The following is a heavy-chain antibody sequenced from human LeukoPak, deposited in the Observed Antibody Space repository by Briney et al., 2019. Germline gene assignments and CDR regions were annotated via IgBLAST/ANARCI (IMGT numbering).Heavy chain of an antibody. D-gene: IGHD3-3*01. CDR1: GGSFSGYY. CDR3: ARGSDYGDY. J-gene: IGHJ4*02. Sequence: SETLSLTCAVYGGSFSGYYWSWIRQPTGKGLEWIGEINHSGSTNYNPSLKGRVTMSVDTSKNQFSLRLSSVTAADTAVYYCARGSDYGDYWGQGTLVTVSS. V-gene: IGHV4-34*01. CDR2: INHSGST.